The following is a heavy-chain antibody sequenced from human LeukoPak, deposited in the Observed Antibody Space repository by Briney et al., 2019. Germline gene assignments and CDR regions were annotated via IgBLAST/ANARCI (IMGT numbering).Heavy chain of an antibody. D-gene: IGHD3-16*01. V-gene: IGHV4-59*04. CDR3: AYEAGGTEYYFDY. J-gene: IGHJ4*02. Sequence: SETLSLTCTVSGGSISSYFWSWIRQPPGKGLEWIGSIYYSGSTYYNPSLKSRVTISVDTSKNQFSLKLSSVTAADTAVYYCAYEAGGTEYYFDYWGQGTLVTVSS. CDR2: IYYSGST. CDR1: GGSISSYF.